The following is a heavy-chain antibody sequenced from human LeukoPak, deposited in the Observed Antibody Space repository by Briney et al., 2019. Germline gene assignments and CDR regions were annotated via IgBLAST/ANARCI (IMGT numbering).Heavy chain of an antibody. CDR2: ISRSSSTI. J-gene: IGHJ4*02. CDR1: GFTFSSYY. Sequence: PGGSLRLSCAGSGFTFSSYYMIWVRQAPGKGLEWVSYISRSSSTICYADSVKGRFTISRDNAKNSLYLQMNSLRDEDTAVYYCARGLGAAAGTLGAASHFDYWGQGTLVTVSS. CDR3: ARGLGAAAGTLGAASHFDY. D-gene: IGHD6-13*01. V-gene: IGHV3-48*02.